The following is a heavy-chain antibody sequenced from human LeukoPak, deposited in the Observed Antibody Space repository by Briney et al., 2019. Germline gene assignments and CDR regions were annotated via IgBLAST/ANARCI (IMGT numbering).Heavy chain of an antibody. V-gene: IGHV1-69*04. J-gene: IGHJ4*02. Sequence: SVKVSCKASGGSFSSYAISWVRQAPGQGLEWMGRIIPILGIANYAQKFQGRVTITADKSTSTAYMELSSLRSEDTAVYYCARAAVAVPRGFNYWGQGTLVTVSS. CDR2: IIPILGIA. D-gene: IGHD6-19*01. CDR3: ARAAVAVPRGFNY. CDR1: GGSFSSYA.